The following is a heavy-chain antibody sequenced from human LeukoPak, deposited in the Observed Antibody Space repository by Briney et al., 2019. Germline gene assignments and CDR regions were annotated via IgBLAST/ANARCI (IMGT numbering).Heavy chain of an antibody. J-gene: IGHJ4*02. CDR2: IYTSGTT. CDR1: GDSIGSYY. D-gene: IGHD1-26*01. V-gene: IGHV4-4*07. CDR3: ASSRYSGSYSLDFDY. Sequence: PSETLSLTCTVSGDSIGSYYWSWIRQSAGKGLEWVGRIYTSGTTDYNPSLKSRVTISVDTSKNQFSLKLSSVTAADTAAYYCASSRYSGSYSLDFDYWGQGTLVTVSS.